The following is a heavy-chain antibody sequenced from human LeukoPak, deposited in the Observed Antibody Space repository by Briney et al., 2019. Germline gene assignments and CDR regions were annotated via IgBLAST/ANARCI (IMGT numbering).Heavy chain of an antibody. CDR2: ISSSGSTI. V-gene: IGHV3-11*04. J-gene: IGHJ4*02. CDR1: GFTFSDYY. CDR3: ARADSYGYIGVFDY. Sequence: PGGSLRLSCAASGFTFSDYYMSWIRQAPGKGLEWVSYISSSGSTIYYADSEKGRFTISRDNAKNSLYLQMNSLRAEDTAVYYCARADSYGYIGVFDYWGQGTLVTVSS. D-gene: IGHD5-18*01.